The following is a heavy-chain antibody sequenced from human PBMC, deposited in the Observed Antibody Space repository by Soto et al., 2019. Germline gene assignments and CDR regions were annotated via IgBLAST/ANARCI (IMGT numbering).Heavy chain of an antibody. CDR1: GYTFTTYG. J-gene: IGHJ4*02. CDR2: ISCYNGNT. V-gene: IGHV1-18*04. CDR3: ARVVVGATYFDY. Sequence: GASVKVSCKASGYTFTTYGITWVRQAPGQGLEWMGWISCYNGNTNYAQKFQGRVTMTTDTSTSTAYMELRSLRSDDTAVYYCARVVVGATYFDYWGLGTLVTVYS. D-gene: IGHD1-26*01.